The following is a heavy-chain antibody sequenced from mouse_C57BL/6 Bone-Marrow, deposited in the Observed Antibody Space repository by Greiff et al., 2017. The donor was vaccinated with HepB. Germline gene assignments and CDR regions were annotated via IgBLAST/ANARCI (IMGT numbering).Heavy chain of an antibody. CDR2: SRNKANDYTT. CDR3: ARDANWGYAMDY. J-gene: IGHJ4*01. D-gene: IGHD4-1*01. V-gene: IGHV7-1*01. CDR1: GFTFSDFY. Sequence: EVKLMESGGGLVQSGRSLRLSCATSGFTFSDFYMEWVRQAPGKGLEWIAASRNKANDYTTEYSASVKGRFIVSRDTSQSILYLQMNALRAEDTAIYYCARDANWGYAMDYWGQGTSVTVSS.